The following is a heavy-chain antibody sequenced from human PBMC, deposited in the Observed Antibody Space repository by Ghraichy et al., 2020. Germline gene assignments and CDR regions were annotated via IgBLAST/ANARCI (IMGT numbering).Heavy chain of an antibody. V-gene: IGHV4-59*01. CDR3: ARGYSSSWFGGRWFDP. CDR1: GASISSYY. Sequence: SETLSLTCTVSGASISSYYWSWIWQAPGKGLEWIAYIFYSGTTDYNPSLQSRVTISVDTSKNQLSLKLTSVTAADTAVYYCARGYSSSWFGGRWFDPWGQGALVTVSS. J-gene: IGHJ5*02. D-gene: IGHD6-13*01. CDR2: IFYSGTT.